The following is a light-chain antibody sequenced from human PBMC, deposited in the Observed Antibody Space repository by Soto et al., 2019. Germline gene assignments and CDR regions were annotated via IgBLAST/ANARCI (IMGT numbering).Light chain of an antibody. CDR1: NIGSKS. J-gene: IGLJ1*01. Sequence: SYELTQPPSVPVAPGQTARITCGGSNIGSKSVHWYQQKPGQAPVLVVYDDSDRPSGIPERFSGSNSGNTATLTISRVEAGDEADYYCQVWDTSSDHNYVFGTGTRSPS. CDR2: DDS. V-gene: IGLV3-21*02. CDR3: QVWDTSSDHNYV.